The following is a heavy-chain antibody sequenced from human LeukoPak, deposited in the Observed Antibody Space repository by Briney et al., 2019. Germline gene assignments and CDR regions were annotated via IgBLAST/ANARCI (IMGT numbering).Heavy chain of an antibody. CDR3: ARGDYSNSDC. CDR2: IYHSGST. J-gene: IGHJ4*02. D-gene: IGHD4-11*01. V-gene: IGHV4-38-2*02. CDR1: GYSISSVYY. Sequence: PSETLSLTCTVPGYSISSVYYWGSIRPPPGKGLEWIGSIYHSGSTYFNPSLKSRVTISEDTSKNHFSLELTAVTAADAAVYYCARGDYSNSDCWGQGTLVTVSS.